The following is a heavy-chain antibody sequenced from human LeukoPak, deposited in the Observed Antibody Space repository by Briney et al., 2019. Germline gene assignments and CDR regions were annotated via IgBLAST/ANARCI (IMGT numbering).Heavy chain of an antibody. CDR1: GFTFSSYG. CDR2: ISYDGSNK. V-gene: IGHV3-30*18. CDR3: AKKLHWDDAFDI. Sequence: GRSLRLSCAASGFTFSSYGMHWVRQAPGKGLEWVAVISYDGSNKYYADSVKGRFTISRDNSKNTLYLQMNSLRAEDTAVYYCAKKLHWDDAFDIWGQGTMVTVSS. J-gene: IGHJ3*02. D-gene: IGHD1-7*01.